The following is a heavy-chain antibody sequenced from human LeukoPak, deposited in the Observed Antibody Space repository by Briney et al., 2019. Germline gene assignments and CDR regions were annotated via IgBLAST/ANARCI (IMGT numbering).Heavy chain of an antibody. D-gene: IGHD3-3*01. CDR1: GGSISSGDYY. J-gene: IGHJ3*02. CDR2: IYYSGST. Sequence: SETLSLTCTVSGGSISSGDYYWSWIRQPPGKGLEWVGYIYYSGSTYYNPSLKSRVTISVDTSKNQFSLKLSSVTAADTAVYYCARALYYDFWSGYGNAFDIWGQGTMVTVSS. V-gene: IGHV4-30-4*08. CDR3: ARALYYDFWSGYGNAFDI.